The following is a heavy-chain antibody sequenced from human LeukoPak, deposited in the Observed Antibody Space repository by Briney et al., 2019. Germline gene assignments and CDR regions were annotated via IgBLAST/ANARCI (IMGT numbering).Heavy chain of an antibody. CDR3: ARDGYCSSTSCSFQH. D-gene: IGHD2-2*01. V-gene: IGHV1-18*01. J-gene: IGHJ1*01. CDR1: GYTFTSYG. CDR2: ISAYNGNT. Sequence: ASVTVSCTASGYTFTSYGISWVRQAPGQGLEWMGWISAYNGNTNYAQKPQGRVTMTTDTSTSTAYMELRSLRSDDTAVFYCARDGYCSSTSCSFQHWGQGTLVTVSS.